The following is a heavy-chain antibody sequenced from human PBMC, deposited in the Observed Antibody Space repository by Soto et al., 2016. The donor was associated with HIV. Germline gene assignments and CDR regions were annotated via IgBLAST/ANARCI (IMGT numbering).Heavy chain of an antibody. V-gene: IGHV1-2*02. CDR3: ARDRFDDDIIEGFDY. CDR2: INPNSGGT. Sequence: QVQLVQSGAEVTKPGASVKVSCKASGYTFTGYYMHWVRQAPGQGLEWMGWINPNSGGTNYAQRFQGRVTMTRDTSIRTAYMELSRLRSDDTAVYYCARDRFDDDIIEGFDYWGQGTLVAVSS. D-gene: IGHD3-9*01. J-gene: IGHJ4*02. CDR1: GYTFTGYY.